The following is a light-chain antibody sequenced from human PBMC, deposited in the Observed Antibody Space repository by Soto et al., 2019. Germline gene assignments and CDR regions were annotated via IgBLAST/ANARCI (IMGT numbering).Light chain of an antibody. CDR1: SSDVGAFTS. CDR3: SSYSRSTTLVV. CDR2: DII. V-gene: IGLV2-14*03. Sequence: QSALTQPASVSGSPGQSITISCTGTSSDVGAFTSVSWYQQHTGKAPKLIIYDIIHRPSGVSDRFSGSKSVNTASLTISGLQPEDEATYHCSSYSRSTTLVVFGGGTKLTVL. J-gene: IGLJ2*01.